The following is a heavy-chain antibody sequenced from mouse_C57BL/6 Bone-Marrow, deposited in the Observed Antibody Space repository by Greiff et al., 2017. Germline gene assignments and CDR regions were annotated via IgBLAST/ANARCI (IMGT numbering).Heavy chain of an antibody. CDR3: ARRLLFYAMDY. J-gene: IGHJ4*01. Sequence: EVNLVESGGGLVQPGGSLTISCAASGFTFSDYGMAWVRQAPRKGPEWVAFISNLAYSIYYAEPVTSRFTISRENDKNTLYLEMISLRSQDTAMYYCARRLLFYAMDYCGQGTSVIVSS. CDR1: GFTFSDYG. CDR2: ISNLAYSI. V-gene: IGHV5-15*01. D-gene: IGHD2-10*01.